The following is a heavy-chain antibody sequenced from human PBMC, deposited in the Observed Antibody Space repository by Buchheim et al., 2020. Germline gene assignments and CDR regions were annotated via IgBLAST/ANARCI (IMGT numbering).Heavy chain of an antibody. CDR1: GFSFGDYA. CDR2: VSWNSGVI. CDR3: AKALYGDYEGGFDS. Sequence: EVQLVESGGALVQPGRSLRLSCAASGFSFGDYAIHWVRQAPGKGLEWVSGVSWNSGVIEYADSVRGRFTVSRDNAQNSLYLEMDRLRPEDAALYYCAKALYGDYEGGFDSWGQGT. D-gene: IGHD4-17*01. V-gene: IGHV3-9*01. J-gene: IGHJ4*02.